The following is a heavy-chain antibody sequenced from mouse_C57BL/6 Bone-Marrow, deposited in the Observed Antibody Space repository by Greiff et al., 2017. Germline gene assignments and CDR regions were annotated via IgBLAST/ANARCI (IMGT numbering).Heavy chain of an antibody. CDR2: IWSGGST. J-gene: IGHJ4*01. CDR3: ARTGMVTRYYAMDY. CDR1: GFSLTSYG. Sequence: VHLVESGPGLVQPSQSLSITCTVSGFSLTSYGVHWVRQSPGKGLEWLGVIWSGGSTDYNAAFISRLSISKDNSKSQVFFKMNSLQADDTAIYYCARTGMVTRYYAMDYWGQGTSVTVSS. V-gene: IGHV2-2*01. D-gene: IGHD2-3*01.